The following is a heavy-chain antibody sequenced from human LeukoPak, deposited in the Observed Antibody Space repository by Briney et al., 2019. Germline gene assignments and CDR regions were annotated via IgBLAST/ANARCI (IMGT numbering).Heavy chain of an antibody. CDR3: AKAGYYDSSGYYYYFDY. J-gene: IGHJ4*02. V-gene: IGHV3-30*18. D-gene: IGHD3-22*01. CDR2: ISYDGSNK. Sequence: PGGSLILSCVASGFTFSSYGMHWVRQAPGKGLEWVALISYDGSNKYYADSVKGRFTISRDNSKNTLYLQMSSLRAEDTAVYYCAKAGYYDSSGYYYYFDYWGQGTLVTVSS. CDR1: GFTFSSYG.